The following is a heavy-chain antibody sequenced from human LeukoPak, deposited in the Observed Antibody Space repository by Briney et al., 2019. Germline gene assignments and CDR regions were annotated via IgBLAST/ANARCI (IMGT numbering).Heavy chain of an antibody. Sequence: SETLSLTCAVYGGSFSGYYWSWIRQPPGKGLEWIGEINHSGSTNYNPSLKSRVTISVDTSKNQFSLKLSSVTAADTAVYYCARGKGSSPSYGNWFDPWGRGTLVTVSS. CDR1: GGSFSGYY. V-gene: IGHV4-34*01. CDR3: ARGKGSSPSYGNWFDP. D-gene: IGHD1-26*01. CDR2: INHSGST. J-gene: IGHJ5*02.